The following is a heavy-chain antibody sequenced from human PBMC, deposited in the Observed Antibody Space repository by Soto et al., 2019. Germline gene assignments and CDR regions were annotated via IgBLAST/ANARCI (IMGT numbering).Heavy chain of an antibody. CDR2: IIPILGIA. CDR1: GGTFSSYT. V-gene: IGHV1-69*02. J-gene: IGHJ5*02. Sequence: QVQLVQSGAEVKKPGSSVKVSCKASGGTFSSYTISWVRQAPGQGLEWMGRIIPILGIANYAQKFQGRVTITADKSTSTAYMELSSLRSEDTAVYYCASESIAAAGLNWFDPWGQGTLVTVSS. CDR3: ASESIAAAGLNWFDP. D-gene: IGHD6-13*01.